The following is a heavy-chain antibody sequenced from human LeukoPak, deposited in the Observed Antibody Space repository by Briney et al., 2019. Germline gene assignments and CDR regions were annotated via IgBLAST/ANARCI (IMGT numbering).Heavy chain of an antibody. J-gene: IGHJ6*02. Sequence: ASVKVSCKASGYTFTSYGISWVRQAPGQGLEWMGWISAYNGNTNYAQKLQGRVTMTTDTSTSTAYMELRSLRSGDTAVYYCARDSYCSGGSCYSGRYYYGMDVWGQGTTVTVSS. D-gene: IGHD2-15*01. CDR3: ARDSYCSGGSCYSGRYYYGMDV. CDR2: ISAYNGNT. CDR1: GYTFTSYG. V-gene: IGHV1-18*01.